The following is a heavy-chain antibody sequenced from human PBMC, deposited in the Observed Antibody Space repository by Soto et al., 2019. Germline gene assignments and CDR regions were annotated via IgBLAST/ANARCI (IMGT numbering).Heavy chain of an antibody. CDR3: ARLQAVAGTPRQDYFDY. V-gene: IGHV5-51*01. CDR1: GYSFTSYW. CDR2: IYPGDSDT. Sequence: GESLKISCKGSGYSFTSYWIGWVRQMPGKGLEWMGIIYPGDSDTRYSPSFQGQVTISADKSISTAYLQWSSLKASDTAMYYCARLQAVAGTPRQDYFDYWGQGTLVTVSS. D-gene: IGHD6-19*01. J-gene: IGHJ4*02.